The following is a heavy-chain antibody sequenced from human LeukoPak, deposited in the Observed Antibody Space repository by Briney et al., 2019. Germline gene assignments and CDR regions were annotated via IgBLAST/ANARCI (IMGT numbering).Heavy chain of an antibody. CDR3: ARLRGYSYGYADY. V-gene: IGHV3-48*04. Sequence: GGSLRLSCAASGFTFSSYSMNWVRQAPGKGLEWVSYISSSGSTIDYADSVRGRFTISRDNAKNSLYLQMNSLRAQDTAVYYCARLRGYSYGYADYWGQGTLVTVSS. J-gene: IGHJ4*02. D-gene: IGHD5-18*01. CDR2: ISSSGSTI. CDR1: GFTFSSYS.